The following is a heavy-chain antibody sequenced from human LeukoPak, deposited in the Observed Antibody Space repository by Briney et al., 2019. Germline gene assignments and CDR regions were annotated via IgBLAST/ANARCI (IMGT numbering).Heavy chain of an antibody. Sequence: PAETLSLTCTVSGGSITTSSYYRGWIRQPPGKGLEWIGSFYYSESTYYNPSLRSRVTISVDTSKNPFSLKLTSVTAADTAVYYCARGSSGWRFDSWGQGILVTVSS. V-gene: IGHV4-39*02. CDR2: FYYSEST. CDR3: ARGSSGWRFDS. J-gene: IGHJ4*02. D-gene: IGHD6-19*01. CDR1: GGSITTSSYY.